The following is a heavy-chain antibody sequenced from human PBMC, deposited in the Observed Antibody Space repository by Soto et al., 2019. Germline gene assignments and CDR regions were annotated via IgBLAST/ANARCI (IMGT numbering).Heavy chain of an antibody. CDR2: IHYSGST. Sequence: SETLSLTCTVSGRSISSVNYYWSWIRQPPGKGLEWIGSIHYSGSTYYNPSLKSRVTISVDTSKNQFSLKLNSVTAADTAVYYCARNDAFDIWGQGTMVTVSS. CDR1: GRSISSVNYY. CDR3: ARNDAFDI. J-gene: IGHJ3*02. V-gene: IGHV4-39*01.